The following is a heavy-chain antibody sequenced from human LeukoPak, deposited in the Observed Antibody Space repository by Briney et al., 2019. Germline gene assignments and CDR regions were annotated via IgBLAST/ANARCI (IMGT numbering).Heavy chain of an antibody. CDR2: ISYDGSNK. Sequence: GRSLRLSCAASGFTFSSYAMHWVRQAPGKGLEWVAVISYDGSNKYYADSVKGRFTISRDNSKNTLYLQMNSLRAEDTAVYYCARESLLYDSSGYYYNYWGQGTLVTVSS. CDR3: ARESLLYDSSGYYYNY. CDR1: GFTFSSYA. V-gene: IGHV3-30-3*01. D-gene: IGHD3-22*01. J-gene: IGHJ4*02.